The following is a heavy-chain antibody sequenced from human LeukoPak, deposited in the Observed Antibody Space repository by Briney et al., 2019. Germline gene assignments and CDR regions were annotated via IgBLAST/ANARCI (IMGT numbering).Heavy chain of an antibody. Sequence: SGGSLRLSCAGSGFIFSNYGMSWVRQAPGEGLQWISSISSGGGYIFYADSLKGRFTISRDNAKNSVFLQMNSLRAEDTAVYYCARGRIAKIVVVHSFHYGMDVWGQGTTVTVSS. CDR3: ARGRIAKIVVVHSFHYGMDV. D-gene: IGHD3-22*01. CDR2: ISSGGGYI. V-gene: IGHV3-21*01. CDR1: GFIFSNYG. J-gene: IGHJ6*02.